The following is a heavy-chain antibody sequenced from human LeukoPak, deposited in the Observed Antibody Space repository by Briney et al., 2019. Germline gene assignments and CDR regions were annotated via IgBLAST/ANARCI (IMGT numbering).Heavy chain of an antibody. D-gene: IGHD1-26*01. Sequence: SETLSLTCTVSGGSISSYYWSWIRQPAGKGLEWIGRIYTSGSTYYNPSLKSRVTISVDTSKNQFSLKLSSVTAADTAVYYCARDPPIVGATSHWGQGTMVTVSS. CDR1: GGSISSYY. J-gene: IGHJ3*01. CDR2: IYTSGST. V-gene: IGHV4-4*07. CDR3: ARDPPIVGATSH.